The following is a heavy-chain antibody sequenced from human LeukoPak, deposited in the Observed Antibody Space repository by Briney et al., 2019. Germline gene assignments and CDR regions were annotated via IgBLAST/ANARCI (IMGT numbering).Heavy chain of an antibody. CDR3: ARDLWDIVLMVYAIGY. Sequence: GGPLTLSCTPSRVTFSSYAVHGGRQAPKKGLECVAVISYDGSNKYYADSVKGRFTISRDNSKNTLYLQMNSLRAEDTAVYYCARDLWDIVLMVYAIGYWGQGTLVTVPS. V-gene: IGHV3-30*01. CDR1: RVTFSSYA. D-gene: IGHD2-8*01. CDR2: ISYDGSNK. J-gene: IGHJ4*02.